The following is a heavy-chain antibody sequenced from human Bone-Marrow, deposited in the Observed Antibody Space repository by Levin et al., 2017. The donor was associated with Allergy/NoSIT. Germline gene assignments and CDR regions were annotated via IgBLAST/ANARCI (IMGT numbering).Heavy chain of an antibody. CDR1: GYTFTVYY. CDR2: INPSTGVT. V-gene: IGHV1-2*06. J-gene: IGHJ4*02. Sequence: ASVKVSCKTSGYTFTVYYMHWVRQAPGQGLEWMGRINPSTGVTDYVQKFQGRVTMTRDTSISTAYMELSSLRSDDTAVYYCARIASNHNFDAWGQGTLVTVSS. CDR3: ARIASNHNFDA. D-gene: IGHD1-14*01.